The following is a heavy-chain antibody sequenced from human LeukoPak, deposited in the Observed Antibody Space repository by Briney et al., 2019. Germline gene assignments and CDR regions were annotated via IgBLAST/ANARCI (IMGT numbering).Heavy chain of an antibody. Sequence: GGSLRLSCAASGFTFTKCAMSWVRQAPGKGLEWVANIKQDGSEKYYVDSVKGRFTISRDNAKNSLYLQMNSLRAEDTAVYYCARTTTVTTTYYFDFWGQGTLVTVSS. V-gene: IGHV3-7*01. CDR1: GFTFTKCA. D-gene: IGHD4-17*01. CDR3: ARTTTVTTTYYFDF. CDR2: IKQDGSEK. J-gene: IGHJ4*02.